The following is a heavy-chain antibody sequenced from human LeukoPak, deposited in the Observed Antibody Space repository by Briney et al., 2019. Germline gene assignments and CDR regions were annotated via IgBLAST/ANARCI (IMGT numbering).Heavy chain of an antibody. CDR3: ARGPVYDGYASVDY. CDR1: GGSISSSSYY. J-gene: IGHJ4*02. CDR2: IYYSGST. V-gene: IGHV4-39*07. Sequence: PSETLSLTCTVSGGSISSSSYYWGWIRQPPGKGLEWIGSIYYSGSTYYNPSLKSRVTISVDTSKNQFSLKLSSVTAADTAVYYCARGPVYDGYASVDYWGQGTLVTVSS. D-gene: IGHD3-3*01.